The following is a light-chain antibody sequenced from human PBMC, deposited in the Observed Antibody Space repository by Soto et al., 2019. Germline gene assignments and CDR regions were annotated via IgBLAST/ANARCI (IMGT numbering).Light chain of an antibody. CDR3: SSYTSSSTLEV. CDR2: DVS. V-gene: IGLV2-14*01. J-gene: IGLJ2*01. Sequence: QSVLTQPASVSGSPGQSITISCTGTGSDVGGYNYVSWYQQHPGKAPKLMIYDVSNRPSGVSNRFSGSKSGNTASLTISGLQAEDEADYYCSSYTSSSTLEVFGGGTKLTV. CDR1: GSDVGGYNY.